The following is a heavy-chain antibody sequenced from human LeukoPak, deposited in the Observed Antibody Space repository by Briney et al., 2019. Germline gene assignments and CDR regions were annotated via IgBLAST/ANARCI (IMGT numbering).Heavy chain of an antibody. CDR1: GFTFSSHA. D-gene: IGHD3-16*01. J-gene: IGHJ6*02. V-gene: IGHV3-23*01. CDR2: ISGSGGST. Sequence: GWSLRLSCAASGFTFSSHAMSWVRQAPGKGLEGVSAISGSGGSTYYANSLQGRFTISRDNSKNTLYLQMNSLRADDTAVFYCAKDGAPAKYYYYYGMDVWGQGTTVTVSS. CDR3: AKDGAPAKYYYYYGMDV.